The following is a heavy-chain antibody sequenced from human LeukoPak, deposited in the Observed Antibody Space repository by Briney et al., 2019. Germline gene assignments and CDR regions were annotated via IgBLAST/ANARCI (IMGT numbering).Heavy chain of an antibody. D-gene: IGHD3-10*01. CDR1: GITLSNYG. Sequence: GGSLRLSCAVSGITLSNYGMSWVRQAPGKGLEWVAGIGGSGGVTNYADSVKGRFTISRDSAKNTLYLQMNSLRAGDTAVYFCAKRGVVIRVILVGFHKEAYYFDSWGQRALVTVSS. V-gene: IGHV3-23*01. CDR3: AKRGVVIRVILVGFHKEAYYFDS. J-gene: IGHJ4*02. CDR2: IGGSGGVT.